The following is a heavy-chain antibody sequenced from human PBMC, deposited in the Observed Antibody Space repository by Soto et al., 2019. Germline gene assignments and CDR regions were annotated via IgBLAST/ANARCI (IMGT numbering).Heavy chain of an antibody. CDR1: GFTFSSYD. CDR3: ARDVGPYCSSTSCYDYYYYGMDV. J-gene: IGHJ6*02. CDR2: IGTAGDT. V-gene: IGHV3-13*01. D-gene: IGHD2-2*01. Sequence: EVQLVESGGGLVQPGGSLRLSCAASGFTFSSYDMHWVRQATGKGLEWVSAIGTAGDTYYPGSVKGRFTISRENAKNSLYLQMNSLRAEDTAVYDCARDVGPYCSSTSCYDYYYYGMDVWGQGTTVTVSS.